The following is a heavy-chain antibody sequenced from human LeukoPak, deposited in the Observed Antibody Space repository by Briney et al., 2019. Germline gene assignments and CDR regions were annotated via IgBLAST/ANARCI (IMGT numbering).Heavy chain of an antibody. J-gene: IGHJ4*02. CDR3: ARQTVGLFDY. CDR2: IYHSGST. V-gene: IGHV4-38-2*01. Sequence: PSETLSLTCAVSGYSISSGYYWGWIRQPPGKGLEWIGSIYHSGSTYYNPSLKSRVPISVDTSKNQFSLKLSSVTAADTAVYYCARQTVGLFDYWGQGTLVTVSS. CDR1: GYSISSGYY.